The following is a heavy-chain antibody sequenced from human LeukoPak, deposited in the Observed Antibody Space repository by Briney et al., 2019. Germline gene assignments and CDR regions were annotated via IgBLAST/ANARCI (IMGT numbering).Heavy chain of an antibody. J-gene: IGHJ5*02. CDR2: MNPNSGNT. CDR1: GYTFTSYY. V-gene: IGHV1-8*02. Sequence: ASVKVSCKASGYTFTSYYMHWVRQATGQGLEWMGWMNPNSGNTGYAQKFQGRVTMTRNTSISTAYMELSSLRSEDTAVYYCARGGYSSGWYGSSWFDPWGQGTLVTVSS. CDR3: ARGGYSSGWYGSSWFDP. D-gene: IGHD6-19*01.